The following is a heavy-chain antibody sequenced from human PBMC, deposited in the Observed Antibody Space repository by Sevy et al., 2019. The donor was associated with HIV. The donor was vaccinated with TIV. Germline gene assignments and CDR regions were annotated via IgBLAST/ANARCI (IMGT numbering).Heavy chain of an antibody. J-gene: IGHJ6*02. CDR2: IRSKAYGGTT. CDR3: SRENSYYDFWSGSSGMDV. D-gene: IGHD3-3*01. CDR1: GFIFGDYT. V-gene: IGHV3-49*04. Sequence: GGSLRLSCTASGFIFGDYTMSWVRQAPGKGLEWVGLIRSKAYGGTTEYAASVKGRFSISRDDPKSIAYLQMNSLKTEDTALNYCSRENSYYDFWSGSSGMDVWGQGTTVTVSS.